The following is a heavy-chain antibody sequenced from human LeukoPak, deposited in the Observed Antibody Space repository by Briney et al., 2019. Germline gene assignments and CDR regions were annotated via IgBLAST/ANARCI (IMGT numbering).Heavy chain of an antibody. CDR3: AREAY. Sequence: GGALRLSCAGSGFTFSGYWMSWVSQTLGKGLEWVASVKEDGGQKNYADTVKGRFTISRDNAKKSLVLQMNSLRVEDTAVYYCAREAYWGPGTLVSVSS. J-gene: IGHJ4*02. CDR2: VKEDGGQK. V-gene: IGHV3-7*01. CDR1: GFTFSGYW.